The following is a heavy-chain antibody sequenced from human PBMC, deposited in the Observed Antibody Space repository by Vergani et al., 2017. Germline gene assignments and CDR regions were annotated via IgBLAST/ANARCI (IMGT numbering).Heavy chain of an antibody. CDR3: ARDPDIVVVPAAPYYYYYYGMDV. CDR2: ISAYNGNT. J-gene: IGHJ6*02. D-gene: IGHD2-2*01. Sequence: QVQLVQSGAEVKKPGASVKVSCKASGYTFTSYGISWVRQAPGQGLEWMGWISAYNGNTNYAQKLQGRVTMTTDTSTCTAYMELRSLRSDDTAVYYCARDPDIVVVPAAPYYYYYYGMDVWGQGTTVTVSS. CDR1: GYTFTSYG. V-gene: IGHV1-18*04.